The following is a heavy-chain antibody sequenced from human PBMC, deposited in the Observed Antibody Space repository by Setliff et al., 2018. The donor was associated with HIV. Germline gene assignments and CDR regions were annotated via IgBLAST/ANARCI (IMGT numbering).Heavy chain of an antibody. CDR3: AKGAGSYGDYTFDY. CDR1: GASITSHY. Sequence: SETLSLTCTVSGASITSHYWSWIRQSPGRELEWIGYIYSTGNTNYNPSLQSRVSISMDASKNKFSLKVTSVTSADTAVYYCAKGAGSYGDYTFDYWGQGNLVTVS. J-gene: IGHJ4*02. D-gene: IGHD4-17*01. CDR2: IYSTGNT. V-gene: IGHV4-59*11.